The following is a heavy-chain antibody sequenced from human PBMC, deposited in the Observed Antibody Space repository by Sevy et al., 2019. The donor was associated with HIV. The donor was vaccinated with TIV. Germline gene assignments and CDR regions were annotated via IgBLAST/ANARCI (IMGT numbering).Heavy chain of an antibody. Sequence: GGSLRPSCAASGFTFSSYWMSWVRQAPGKGLEWVANIKQDGSEKYYVDSVKGRFTISRDNAKNSLYLQMNSLRAEDTAVYYCARDHTRKTYYYYYGMDVWGQGTTVTVSS. V-gene: IGHV3-7*03. CDR2: IKQDGSEK. J-gene: IGHJ6*02. D-gene: IGHD2-2*01. CDR1: GFTFSSYW. CDR3: ARDHTRKTYYYYYGMDV.